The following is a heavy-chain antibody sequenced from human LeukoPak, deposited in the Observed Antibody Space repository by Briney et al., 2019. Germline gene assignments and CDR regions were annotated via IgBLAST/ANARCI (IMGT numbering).Heavy chain of an antibody. J-gene: IGHJ6*04. V-gene: IGHV4-31*03. D-gene: IGHD1/OR15-1a*01. Sequence: SETLSLTCTVSGGSISSGGYYWSWIRQHPGKGLEWIGYIYYSGSTYYNPSLKSRVTISVDTSKNQFSLKLSSVTAADTAVYYGGRVFGPRGNNYYDGMDFWGKGTTVTV. CDR1: GGSISSGGYY. CDR2: IYYSGST. CDR3: GRVFGPRGNNYYDGMDF.